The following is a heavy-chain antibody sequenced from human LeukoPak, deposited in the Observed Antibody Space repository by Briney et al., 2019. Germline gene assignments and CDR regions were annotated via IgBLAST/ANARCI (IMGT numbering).Heavy chain of an antibody. V-gene: IGHV3-33*01. J-gene: IGHJ4*02. CDR1: GFTFSSYG. CDR3: AREDSVGATFYFDY. D-gene: IGHD1-26*01. Sequence: PGRSLRLSCAASGFTFSSYGMHWVRQAPGKGLEWVAVIWYDGSNKYYEDSVKGRFTISRDNSKNTLNLQMNSLRAEDTAVYYCAREDSVGATFYFDYWGQGTLVTVSS. CDR2: IWYDGSNK.